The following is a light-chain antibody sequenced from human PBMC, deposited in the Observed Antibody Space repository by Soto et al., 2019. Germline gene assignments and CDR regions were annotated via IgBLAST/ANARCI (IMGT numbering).Light chain of an antibody. CDR1: SSNIGAGYD. CDR2: GNS. Sequence: QTVVTQPPSVSGAPGQRVTISCTGSSSNIGAGYDVHWYQQLPGTAPKLLIYGNSNRPSGVPDRFSGSKSGTSAYLAITGLQAEDEAQYYCQSYDSSLSGVVFGGGTKLTVL. J-gene: IGLJ2*01. V-gene: IGLV1-40*01. CDR3: QSYDSSLSGVV.